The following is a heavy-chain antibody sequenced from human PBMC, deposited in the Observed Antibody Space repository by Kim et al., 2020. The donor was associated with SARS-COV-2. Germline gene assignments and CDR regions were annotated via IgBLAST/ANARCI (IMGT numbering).Heavy chain of an antibody. CDR1: GFTFDDYA. J-gene: IGHJ4*02. V-gene: IGHV3-9*01. CDR3: AKTDSSGYLFDY. Sequence: GGSLRLSCAASGFTFDDYAMHWVRQAPGKGLEWVSGISWNSGSIGYADSVKGRFTISRDNAKNSLYLQMNSLRAEDTALYYCAKTDSSGYLFDYWGQGT. CDR2: ISWNSGSI. D-gene: IGHD3-22*01.